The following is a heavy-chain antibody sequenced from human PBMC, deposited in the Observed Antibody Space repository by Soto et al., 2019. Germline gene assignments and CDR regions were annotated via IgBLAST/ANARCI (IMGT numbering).Heavy chain of an antibody. CDR1: GFTFSSYN. D-gene: IGHD3-10*01. CDR3: ARDPYYGAGSYRWFDP. V-gene: IGHV3-21*01. J-gene: IGHJ5*02. CDR2: ISSSSSYI. Sequence: PGGSLRLSCAASGFTFSSYNMNWVRQAPGKGLEWVSCISSSSSYIYYADSVKGRFTISRDNAKNSLFLQMNSLRAEDTAVYYCARDPYYGAGSYRWFDPWGQGTLVTVSS.